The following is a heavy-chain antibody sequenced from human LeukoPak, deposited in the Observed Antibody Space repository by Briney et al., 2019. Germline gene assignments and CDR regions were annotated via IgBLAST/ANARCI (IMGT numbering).Heavy chain of an antibody. CDR2: ISYDGSNK. Sequence: GGSLRLSCAASGFTFSSYAMHWVRQAPGNGLEWVAVISYDGSNKYYADSVKGRFTISRDNSKNTLYLQMNSLRAEDTAVYYCARDPVVVVAATSHFDYWGQGTLVTVSS. J-gene: IGHJ4*02. V-gene: IGHV3-30-3*01. D-gene: IGHD2-15*01. CDR1: GFTFSSYA. CDR3: ARDPVVVVAATSHFDY.